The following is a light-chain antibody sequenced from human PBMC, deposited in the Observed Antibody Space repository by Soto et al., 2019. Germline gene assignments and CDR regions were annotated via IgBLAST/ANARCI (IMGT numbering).Light chain of an antibody. V-gene: IGKV3-15*01. CDR2: GAS. Sequence: EIVMTQSPATLSVSPGERATLSCRASQSVSSNLAWYQQKPGQAPRLLIYGASTRATGIPARFSGSGSGTEFTLTISSLQSEDFAVYYCQQNYRATPWTFGQGTKVEVK. CDR1: QSVSSN. CDR3: QQNYRATPWT. J-gene: IGKJ1*01.